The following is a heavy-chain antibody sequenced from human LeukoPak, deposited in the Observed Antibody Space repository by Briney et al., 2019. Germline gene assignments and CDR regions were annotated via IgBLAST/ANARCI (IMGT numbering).Heavy chain of an antibody. V-gene: IGHV1-2*02. CDR2: INPNSGGT. D-gene: IGHD6-13*01. Sequence: ASVKVSSKASGYTFTGYYMHWVRQAPGQGLEWMGWINPNSGGTNYAQKFQGRVTMTRDTSISTAYMELSRLRSDDTAVYYCASLYSSSWSYYYYGMDVWGQGTTVTVSS. CDR1: GYTFTGYY. J-gene: IGHJ6*02. CDR3: ASLYSSSWSYYYYGMDV.